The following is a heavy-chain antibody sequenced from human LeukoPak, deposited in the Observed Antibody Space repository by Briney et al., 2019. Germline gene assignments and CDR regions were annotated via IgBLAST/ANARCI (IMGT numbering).Heavy chain of an antibody. CDR3: TRVTYYYDNSGYFHFDS. CDR1: GFTFGDYA. CDR2: IRRKAHDGTT. D-gene: IGHD3-22*01. J-gene: IGHJ4*02. Sequence: SGRSLRLSCTTSGFTFGDYAMSWVRQAPGKGLEWVSFIRRKAHDGTTEYAASVKGRFSSSRDDSKSIAYLQMNSPKTEDTAVYFCTRVTYYYDNSGYFHFDSWGQGSLVTVSS. V-gene: IGHV3-49*04.